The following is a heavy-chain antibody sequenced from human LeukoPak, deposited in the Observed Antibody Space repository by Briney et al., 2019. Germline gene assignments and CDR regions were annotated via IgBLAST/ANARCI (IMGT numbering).Heavy chain of an antibody. CDR3: ARHSAVTTFIFDY. V-gene: IGHV4-39*01. CDR2: IFYSGST. D-gene: IGHD4-17*01. CDR1: GGSISSSYYY. Sequence: SETLSLTCTVSGGSISSSYYYWGWIRQPPGKGLEWIGSIFYSGSTYYNQSLKSRVTISLDTSKNQFSLRLSSVTAADTAVYYCARHSAVTTFIFDYWGQGTLVTVSS. J-gene: IGHJ4*02.